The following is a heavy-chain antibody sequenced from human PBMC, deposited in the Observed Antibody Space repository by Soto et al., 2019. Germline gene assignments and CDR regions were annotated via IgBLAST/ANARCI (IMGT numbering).Heavy chain of an antibody. D-gene: IGHD4-17*01. J-gene: IGHJ4*02. CDR2: IYHSGNS. V-gene: IGHV4-4*02. CDR1: GASINSNW. CDR3: ARHISVPTTRGFDY. Sequence: QVHLQESGPGLVKPSGTLSLTCAVSGASINSNWWSWVRQPPGKGLEWIGEIYHSGNSHYNPSLEGRATISMDMSKNQISLRLPSVTAADTAVYYCARHISVPTTRGFDYWGQGALVTVSS.